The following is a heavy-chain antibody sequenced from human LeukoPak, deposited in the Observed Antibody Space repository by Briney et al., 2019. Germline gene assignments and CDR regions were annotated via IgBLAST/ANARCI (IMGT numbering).Heavy chain of an antibody. Sequence: GASVKVSCKASGYTFTGYYIYWVRQAPGQGLEWMGWIRPNSGDTNYAQKFQGRVTMTRDTSISTAYMELSRLRSDDTAVYYCARVNSPDDYDSSGYYYFDYWGQGTLVSVSS. CDR2: IRPNSGDT. CDR1: GYTFTGYY. J-gene: IGHJ4*02. D-gene: IGHD3-22*01. V-gene: IGHV1-2*02. CDR3: ARVNSPDDYDSSGYYYFDY.